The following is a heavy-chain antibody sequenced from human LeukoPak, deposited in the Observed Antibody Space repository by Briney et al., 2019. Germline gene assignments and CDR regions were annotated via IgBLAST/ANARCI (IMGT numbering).Heavy chain of an antibody. D-gene: IGHD3-22*01. Sequence: GGSLRLSCAASGFTFSSYAMSWVRQAPGKGLEWVSAISGSGGSTYYADSVRGRFTISRDNSKNTLYLQMNSLRAEDTAVYYCAKGVNSSGYYLIYWGQGTLVTVSS. CDR2: ISGSGGST. J-gene: IGHJ4*02. CDR3: AKGVNSSGYYLIY. V-gene: IGHV3-23*01. CDR1: GFTFSSYA.